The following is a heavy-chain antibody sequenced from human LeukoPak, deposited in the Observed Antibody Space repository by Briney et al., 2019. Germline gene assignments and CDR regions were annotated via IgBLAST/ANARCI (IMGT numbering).Heavy chain of an antibody. D-gene: IGHD1-26*01. V-gene: IGHV3-7*01. CDR2: IKQDGSEK. CDR1: GFTFSSYW. Sequence: GGSLRLSCAASGFTFSSYWMSWVRQAPGKGLEWVANIKQDGSEKYYVDSVKGRFTISRDNAKNSLYLQMNSLRAEDTAVYYCARALIIVGATHFDYWGQGTLVTVSS. CDR3: ARALIIVGATHFDY. J-gene: IGHJ4*02.